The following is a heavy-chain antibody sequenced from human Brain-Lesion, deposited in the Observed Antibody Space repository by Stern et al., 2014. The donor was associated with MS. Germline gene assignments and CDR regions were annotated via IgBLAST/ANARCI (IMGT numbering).Heavy chain of an antibody. Sequence: EVQLVESGGGLVQPGGSLRLSCAASGFTFSSYWMHWVRQAPGKGLVWVSRINSDGSSPSYADCVKGRFTISRDNAKNTLYLQMNSLRAEDTAVYYCARRRIVGAYWYFDLWGRGTLVTVSS. J-gene: IGHJ2*01. CDR3: ARRRIVGAYWYFDL. CDR1: GFTFSSYW. D-gene: IGHD1-26*01. CDR2: INSDGSSP. V-gene: IGHV3-74*02.